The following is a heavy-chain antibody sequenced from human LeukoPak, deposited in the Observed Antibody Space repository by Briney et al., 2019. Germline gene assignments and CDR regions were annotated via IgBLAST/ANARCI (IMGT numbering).Heavy chain of an antibody. CDR2: ISSSSTTI. CDR1: GFTFSSYS. CDR3: ASWGLFDY. J-gene: IGHJ4*02. D-gene: IGHD3-16*01. Sequence: PGGSLRLSCAASGFTFSSYSMKWVRQAPGKGVEWVSYISSSSTTIYYAVSVKGGFTISRDNAKNSLYLQMNSLRDEDTAVYYCASWGLFDYWGQGTLVTVSS. V-gene: IGHV3-48*02.